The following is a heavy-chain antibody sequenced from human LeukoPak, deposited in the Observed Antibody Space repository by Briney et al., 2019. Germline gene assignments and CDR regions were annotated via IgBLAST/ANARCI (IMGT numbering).Heavy chain of an antibody. V-gene: IGHV1-24*01. Sequence: ASVKVSCKVSGYTLTELSMHWVRQAPGKGLEWMGGFDPEYGGTIYAQKFEGRDTMTEDTYTDTAYMELSSLRSEDTDVCYCATGPGRDRSGWHDAFDIWGEGRMVTDSS. D-gene: IGHD6-19*01. CDR3: ATGPGRDRSGWHDAFDI. J-gene: IGHJ3*02. CDR2: FDPEYGGT. CDR1: GYTLTELS.